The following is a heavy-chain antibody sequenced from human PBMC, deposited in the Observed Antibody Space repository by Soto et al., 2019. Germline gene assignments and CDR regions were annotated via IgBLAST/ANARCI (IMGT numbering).Heavy chain of an antibody. J-gene: IGHJ4*02. V-gene: IGHV3-11*04. CDR3: ARGSPGFWSGYYTGY. CDR1: GYTFSDYY. Sequence: PGGSLRLSCAASGYTFSDYYMSWIRQAPGKGLEWISYIDTSGTKIYYADSVKGRFTITRDNAKNTLYLQMGSLRAEDMAVYYCARGSPGFWSGYYTGYWGQGTLVTVSS. CDR2: IDTSGTKI. D-gene: IGHD3-3*01.